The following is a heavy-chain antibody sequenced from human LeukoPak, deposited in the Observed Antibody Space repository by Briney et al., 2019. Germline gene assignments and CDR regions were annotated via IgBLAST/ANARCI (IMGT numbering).Heavy chain of an antibody. J-gene: IGHJ4*02. Sequence: GGSLRLSCAASGFTFSTFGMSWVRRAPGKRPEWVAGITGSGATTYYADSVKGRFTISRDNSQNTLYLQMNTLRAEDTAVYYCAKVVSGFHFDCWGQGTLVTVSS. V-gene: IGHV3-23*01. D-gene: IGHD1-26*01. CDR1: GFTFSTFG. CDR2: ITGSGATT. CDR3: AKVVSGFHFDC.